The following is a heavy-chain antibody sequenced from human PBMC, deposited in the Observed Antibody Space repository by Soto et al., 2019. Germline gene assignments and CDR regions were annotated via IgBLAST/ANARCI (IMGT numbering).Heavy chain of an antibody. D-gene: IGHD3-16*01. CDR3: ARGYDYVWGSFFDY. V-gene: IGHV3-7*03. CDR2: IKQDGSEK. CDR1: GFTFSSYW. Sequence: EVQLVESGGGLVQPGGSLRLSCAASGFTFSSYWMSWVRQAPGKGLEWVANIKQDGSEKYYVDSVKGRFTISRDNAKNSLYLQMNSLRAEDTAVYYCARGYDYVWGSFFDYCGQGTLVTVS. J-gene: IGHJ4*02.